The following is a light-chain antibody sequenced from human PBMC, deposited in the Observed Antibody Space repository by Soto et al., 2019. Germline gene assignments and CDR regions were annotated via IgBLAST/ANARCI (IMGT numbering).Light chain of an antibody. CDR2: KAS. Sequence: DIQMTQSPSTLSASAGDRVTITCRASQAIYSCLAWYQHKPGKAPKLLIYKASSLESGVPSRFSGSGSGTEFTLTISSLQPDDFATYYCQQYNSYSCTFGQGTKLEIK. CDR1: QAIYSC. J-gene: IGKJ2*02. CDR3: QQYNSYSCT. V-gene: IGKV1-5*03.